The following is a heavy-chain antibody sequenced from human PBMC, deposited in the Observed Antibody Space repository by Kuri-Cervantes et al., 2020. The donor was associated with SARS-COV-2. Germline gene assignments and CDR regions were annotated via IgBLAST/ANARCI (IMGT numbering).Heavy chain of an antibody. J-gene: IGHJ5*01. CDR1: GGTLNTHG. CDR3: ARVVIKYYHDSGPRPDNWFDS. CDR2: IKPIFYTA. V-gene: IGHV1-69*13. D-gene: IGHD3-22*01. Sequence: SVKVSCKFSGGTLNTHGISWVRQAPGHGLEWMGGIKPIFYTANYAQKFQGRVTIAADASTSTAYMELTSLRSEDTAVYFCARVVIKYYHDSGPRPDNWFDSWGQGTLVTVSS.